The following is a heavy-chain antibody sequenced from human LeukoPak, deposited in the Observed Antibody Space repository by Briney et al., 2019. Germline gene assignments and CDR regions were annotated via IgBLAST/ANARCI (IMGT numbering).Heavy chain of an antibody. CDR3: ARDQAHYYGSFSYYYYMDV. Sequence: SETLSLTCAVYGGSFSGYYWSWIRQPAGKGLEWIGRIYTSGSTNYNPSLKSRVTISVDTSKNQFSLKLSSVTAADTAVYYCARDQAHYYGSFSYYYYMDVWGKGTTVTVSS. J-gene: IGHJ6*03. D-gene: IGHD3-10*01. V-gene: IGHV4-4*07. CDR2: IYTSGST. CDR1: GGSFSGYY.